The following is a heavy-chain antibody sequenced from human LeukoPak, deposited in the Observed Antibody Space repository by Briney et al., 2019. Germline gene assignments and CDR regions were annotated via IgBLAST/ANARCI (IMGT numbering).Heavy chain of an antibody. CDR2: INPNSGGT. J-gene: IGHJ6*03. CDR1: GYTFTGYY. CDR3: ARALRFLEWLSRWDYYYYMDV. V-gene: IGHV1-2*02. Sequence: ASVKVSCKASGYTFTGYYMHWVRQAPGQGLEWMGWINPNSGGTNYAQKFQGRVTMTRDTSISTAYMELGRLRSDDTAVYYCARALRFLEWLSRWDYYYYMDVWGKGTTVTVSS. D-gene: IGHD3-3*01.